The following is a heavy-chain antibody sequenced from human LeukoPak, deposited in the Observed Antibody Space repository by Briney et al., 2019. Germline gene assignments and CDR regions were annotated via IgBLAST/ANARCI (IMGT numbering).Heavy chain of an antibody. D-gene: IGHD3-10*01. J-gene: IGHJ5*02. CDR3: ARHSSVLLWFGELALDDWFDP. CDR2: IYYSGST. CDR1: GGSISSYY. Sequence: PSETLSLTCTVSGGSISSYYWSWIRQPPGKGLEWIGYIYYSGSTNYNPSLKSRVTISVDTSKNQFSLKLSSVTAADTAVYYCARHSSVLLWFGELALDDWFDPWGQGTLVTVSS. V-gene: IGHV4-59*08.